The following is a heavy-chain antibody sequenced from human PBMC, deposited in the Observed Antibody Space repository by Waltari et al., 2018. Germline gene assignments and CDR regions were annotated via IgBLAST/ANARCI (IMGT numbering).Heavy chain of an antibody. J-gene: IGHJ4*02. D-gene: IGHD3-10*01. CDR1: GFTFSSYA. CDR2: ISYDGSNK. Sequence: QVQLVESGGGVVQPGRSLRLSCAASGFTFSSYAMHWVRQAPGKGLEWVAVISYDGSNKYYADSVKGRFTISRDNSKNTLYLQMNSLRAEDTAVYYCARDNSGDEWPEADYWGQGTLVTVSS. CDR3: ARDNSGDEWPEADY. V-gene: IGHV3-30-3*01.